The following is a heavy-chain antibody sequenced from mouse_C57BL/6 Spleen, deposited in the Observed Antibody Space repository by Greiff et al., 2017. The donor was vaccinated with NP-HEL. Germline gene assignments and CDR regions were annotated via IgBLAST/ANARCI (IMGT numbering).Heavy chain of an antibody. J-gene: IGHJ4*01. CDR3: ARRGGRMDY. Sequence: VQLQQPGAELVKPGASVKLSCKASGYTFTSYWMQWVKQRPGQGLEWIGEVDPSDSYTNYNQKFKGKATLTVDTSSSTAYMQLSSLTSEDSAVYYCARRGGRMDYWGQGTSVTVSS. CDR1: GYTFTSYW. V-gene: IGHV1-50*01. CDR2: VDPSDSYT.